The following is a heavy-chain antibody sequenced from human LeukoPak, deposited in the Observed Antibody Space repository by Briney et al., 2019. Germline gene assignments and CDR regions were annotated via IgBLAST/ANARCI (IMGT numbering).Heavy chain of an antibody. Sequence: ASVKVSCKASGYTFTSYYMHWVRQAPGQGLEWMGIINPSGGSASYAQKFQGRVTMTRDTSTSTVYMELSSLRSGDTAVYYCARDRVGSSWPGPLDYWGQGTLVTVSS. CDR1: GYTFTSYY. V-gene: IGHV1-46*01. D-gene: IGHD6-13*01. J-gene: IGHJ4*02. CDR3: ARDRVGSSWPGPLDY. CDR2: INPSGGSA.